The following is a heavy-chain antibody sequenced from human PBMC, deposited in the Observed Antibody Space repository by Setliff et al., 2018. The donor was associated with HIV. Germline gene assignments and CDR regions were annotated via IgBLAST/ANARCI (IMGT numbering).Heavy chain of an antibody. Sequence: GASVKVSCKVSGYTLTELSMHWVRQAPGKGLEWMGCFDPEDGETIYAQKFQGRVTMTEDTSTDTAYMELSSLRSENTAVYYCATETHERFGELGDSFDIWGQGTMVTVSS. CDR1: GYTLTELS. CDR3: ATETHERFGELGDSFDI. J-gene: IGHJ3*02. D-gene: IGHD3-10*01. CDR2: FDPEDGET. V-gene: IGHV1-24*01.